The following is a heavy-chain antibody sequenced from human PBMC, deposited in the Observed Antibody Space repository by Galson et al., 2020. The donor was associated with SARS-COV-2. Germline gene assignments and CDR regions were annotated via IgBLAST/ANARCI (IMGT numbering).Heavy chain of an antibody. CDR3: ARPNSGGYFYYFDY. J-gene: IGHJ4*02. V-gene: IGHV3-30*04. CDR2: ISYDGSNK. CDR1: GFTLSSYA. Sequence: GGSLRLSCAASGFTLSSYAMHWVRQAPGKGLEWVAVISYDGSNKYYADSVKGRFTISRDNSKNTLYLQMNNLRAEDTAVYYCARPNSGGYFYYFDYWGQGTLVTVSS. D-gene: IGHD1-26*01.